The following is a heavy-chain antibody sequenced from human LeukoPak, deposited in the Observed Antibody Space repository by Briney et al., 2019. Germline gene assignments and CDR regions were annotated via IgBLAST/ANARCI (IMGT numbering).Heavy chain of an antibody. D-gene: IGHD7-27*01. CDR1: GGSISSSSYY. V-gene: IGHV4-39*07. Sequence: SETLSLTCTVPGGSISSSSYYWGWIRQPPGKGLEWIGSIYYSGSTYYNPSLKSRVTISVDTSKNQFSLKLSSVTAADTAVYYCATSNWGSGYFDYWGQGTLVTVSS. CDR3: ATSNWGSGYFDY. J-gene: IGHJ4*02. CDR2: IYYSGST.